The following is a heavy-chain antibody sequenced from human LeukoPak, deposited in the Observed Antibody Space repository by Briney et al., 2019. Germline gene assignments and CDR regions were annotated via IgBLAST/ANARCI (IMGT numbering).Heavy chain of an antibody. V-gene: IGHV4-39*02. CDR2: IYYTGST. CDR3: ARDYYDSSALYHIDF. J-gene: IGHJ4*02. D-gene: IGHD3-22*01. CDR1: GGSISSSSYY. Sequence: SETLSLTCTVSGGSISSSSYYWGWIRQPPGKGLEWIGSIYYTGSTYYNPSLKSRVTTSVDTSKNQFSLKLTSVTAADTAVYYCARDYYDSSALYHIDFWGQGTLVTVSS.